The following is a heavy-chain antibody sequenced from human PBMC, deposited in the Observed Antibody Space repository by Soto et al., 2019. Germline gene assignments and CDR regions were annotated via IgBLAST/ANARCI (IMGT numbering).Heavy chain of an antibody. Sequence: PGGSLRLSCAASGFTFSSYSMNWVRQAPGKGLEWVSSISSSSSYIYYADSVKGRFTISRDNAKNSLYLQMNSLRAEDTAVYYCAITPIEAWSYYFYYWGQGTLVTVSS. V-gene: IGHV3-21*01. D-gene: IGHD2-15*01. CDR3: AITPIEAWSYYFYY. CDR1: GFTFSSYS. CDR2: ISSSSSYI. J-gene: IGHJ4*02.